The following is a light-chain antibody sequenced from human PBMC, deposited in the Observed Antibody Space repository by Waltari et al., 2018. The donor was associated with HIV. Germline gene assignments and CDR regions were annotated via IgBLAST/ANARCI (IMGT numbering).Light chain of an antibody. CDR1: SSDVGGYDY. J-gene: IGLJ2*01. Sequence: QSALTQPLSASGSPGQSVTISCNGTSSDVGGYDYVPWYQQHPGQAPKLMLYDVTKRPAGFAGRFSGSKSGSTASLTVSGLQAEDEADYYCSSYAGSNNLIFGGGTKLTVL. CDR2: DVT. V-gene: IGLV2-8*01. CDR3: SSYAGSNNLI.